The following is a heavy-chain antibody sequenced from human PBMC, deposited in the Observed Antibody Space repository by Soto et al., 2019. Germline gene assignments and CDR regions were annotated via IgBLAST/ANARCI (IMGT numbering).Heavy chain of an antibody. CDR3: SRGMYGDY. CDR2: ISANNGNT. D-gene: IGHD3-10*02. Sequence: QVHLVQSGAEVKKPGASVKVSCKGSGYDFTTYGITWVRQAPGQGLEWMAWISANNGNTDYAQKLQGRVTVTRDTSTSTAYMELSSLRSDDSAVYYCSRGMYGDYLCQGALVTVSS. J-gene: IGHJ4*02. V-gene: IGHV1-18*01. CDR1: GYDFTTYG.